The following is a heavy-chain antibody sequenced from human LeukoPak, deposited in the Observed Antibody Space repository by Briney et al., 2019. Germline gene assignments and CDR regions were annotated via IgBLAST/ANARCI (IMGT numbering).Heavy chain of an antibody. CDR1: GFIFSSYG. CDR3: ARGGYDSGSYYKGPLYYFDY. Sequence: GGSLRLSCAASGFIFSSYGMHWVRQAPGKGLEWVAFIRYDGSKKYYADSVKGRFTISRDNSKNTLYLQMNSLRAEDTAVYYCARGGYDSGSYYKGPLYYFDYWGQGTLVTVSS. J-gene: IGHJ4*02. V-gene: IGHV3-30*02. D-gene: IGHD3-10*01. CDR2: IRYDGSKK.